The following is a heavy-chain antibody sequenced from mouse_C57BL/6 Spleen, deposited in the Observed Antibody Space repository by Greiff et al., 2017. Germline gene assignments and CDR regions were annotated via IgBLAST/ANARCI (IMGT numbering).Heavy chain of an antibody. Sequence: QVQLQQPGAELVKPGASVKMSCKASGYTFTSYWITWVKQRPGQGLEWIGDIYPGSGSTNYNEKFKSKATLTVDTSSSTAYMQLSSLTSEDSAVYYCANYYDYDGGFAYWGQGTLVTVS. D-gene: IGHD2-4*01. CDR1: GYTFTSYW. V-gene: IGHV1-55*01. J-gene: IGHJ3*01. CDR2: IYPGSGST. CDR3: ANYYDYDGGFAY.